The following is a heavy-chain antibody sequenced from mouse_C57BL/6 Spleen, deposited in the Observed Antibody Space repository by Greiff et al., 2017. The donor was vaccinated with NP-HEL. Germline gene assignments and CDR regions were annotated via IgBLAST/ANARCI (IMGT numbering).Heavy chain of an antibody. V-gene: IGHV1-53*01. CDR1: GYTFTSYW. Sequence: VQLQQSGTELVKPGASVKLSCKASGYTFTSYWMHWVKQRPGQGLEWIGNINPSNGGTNYNEKFKSKATLTVDKSSSTAYMQLSSLTSEDSAVYYCARSDDGYYDYYAMDYWGQGTSVTVSS. CDR2: INPSNGGT. J-gene: IGHJ4*01. CDR3: ARSDDGYYDYYAMDY. D-gene: IGHD2-3*01.